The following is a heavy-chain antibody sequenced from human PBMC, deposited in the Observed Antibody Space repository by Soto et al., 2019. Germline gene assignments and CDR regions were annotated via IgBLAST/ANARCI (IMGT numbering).Heavy chain of an antibody. CDR1: GFTFSSYS. CDR2: ISSSSSTI. CDR3: ARDTPPQDY. V-gene: IGHV3-48*01. J-gene: IGHJ4*02. Sequence: EVQLVESGGGLVQPGGSPRLSCAASGFTFSSYSMNWVRQAPGKGLEWVSYISSSSSTIYYADSVKGRFTISRDNAKNSLYLQMNSLRAEDTAVYYCARDTPPQDYWGQGTLVTVSS.